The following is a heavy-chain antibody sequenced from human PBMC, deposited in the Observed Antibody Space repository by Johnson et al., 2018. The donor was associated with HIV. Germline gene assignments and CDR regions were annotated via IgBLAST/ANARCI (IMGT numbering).Heavy chain of an antibody. CDR2: IWYDGSNK. V-gene: IGHV3-30*02. Sequence: QVQLVESGGGLVQPGGSLRLSCAASGFTFSSYAMSWVRQAPGKGLEWVAVIWYDGSNKYYADSVKGRFTISRDNSKNTVYLEMNSLRAEDTAVYYCAKGGIDAFDIWGQGTMVTVSS. J-gene: IGHJ3*02. CDR3: AKGGIDAFDI. D-gene: IGHD6-25*01. CDR1: GFTFSSYA.